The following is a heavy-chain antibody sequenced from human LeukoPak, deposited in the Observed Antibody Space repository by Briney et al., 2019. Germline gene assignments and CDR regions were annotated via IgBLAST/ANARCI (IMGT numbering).Heavy chain of an antibody. CDR3: ARESSFFNSSGWYEAPDY. V-gene: IGHV1-69*13. D-gene: IGHD6-19*01. Sequence: SVTVSCKASGGTFSSYAISWVRQAPGQGLEWMGGTIPIFGTANYAQKFQGRVTITADESTSTAYMELSSLRSEDTAVYYCARESSFFNSSGWYEAPDYWGQGTLVTVSS. CDR2: TIPIFGTA. J-gene: IGHJ4*02. CDR1: GGTFSSYA.